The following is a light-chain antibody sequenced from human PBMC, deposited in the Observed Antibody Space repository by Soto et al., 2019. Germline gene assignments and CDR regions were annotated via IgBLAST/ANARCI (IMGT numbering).Light chain of an antibody. Sequence: QSVLTQPPSVSGAPGRRGTISCTGSSSNIGAGYDVHWYQQLPGTAPKLLIYGKSNRPSGVPDRFSGSKSGTSPSLTITRLQAEDDAHYYRQSSDSSLNVFGTATKVTVL. V-gene: IGLV1-40*01. CDR2: GKS. CDR1: SSNIGAGYD. J-gene: IGLJ1*01. CDR3: QSSDSSLNV.